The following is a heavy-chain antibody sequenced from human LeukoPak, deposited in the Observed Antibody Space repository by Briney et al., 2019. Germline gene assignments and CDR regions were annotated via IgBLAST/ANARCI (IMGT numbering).Heavy chain of an antibody. CDR2: MNPNSGNT. CDR1: GYTFTSYD. J-gene: IGHJ6*03. Sequence: ASVKVSCKASGYTFTSYDINWVRQATRQGLEWMGWMNPNSGNTGYAQKFQGRVTMTRNTSISTAYMELSSLRSEDTAVYYCARAGVLITYYYYYMDVWGKGTTVTVSS. V-gene: IGHV1-8*01. D-gene: IGHD3-22*01. CDR3: ARAGVLITYYYYYMDV.